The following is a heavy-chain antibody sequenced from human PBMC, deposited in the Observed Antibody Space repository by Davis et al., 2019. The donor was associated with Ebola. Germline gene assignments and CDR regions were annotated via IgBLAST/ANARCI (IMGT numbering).Heavy chain of an antibody. J-gene: IGHJ4*02. CDR2: LGTSADT. CDR1: GFIFSSYV. D-gene: IGHD3-22*01. Sequence: GESLKISCAASGFIFSSYVMSWVRQAPGKGLEWVSTLGTSADTYYADSVKGRFTISRDNAKKSLYLQMNSLRVEDTALYYCARVTGYSDSSGFYYSVTFFDSWGQGSLVTVSP. V-gene: IGHV3-21*04. CDR3: ARVTGYSDSSGFYYSVTFFDS.